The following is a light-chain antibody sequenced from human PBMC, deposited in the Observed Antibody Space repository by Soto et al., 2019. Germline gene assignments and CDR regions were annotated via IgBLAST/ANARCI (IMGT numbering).Light chain of an antibody. CDR1: QSISSY. CDR2: AAC. V-gene: IGKV1-39*01. J-gene: IGKJ1*01. CDR3: QQANSFPPGT. Sequence: DIQMTQSPSSLSASVGDRVTITCRSSQSISSYLNWYQQTPGKAPKLLIYAACSLQSGVPSRFSGSGSGTDFTLTISSLQPADFATYYCQQANSFPPGTFGQGTKVDIK.